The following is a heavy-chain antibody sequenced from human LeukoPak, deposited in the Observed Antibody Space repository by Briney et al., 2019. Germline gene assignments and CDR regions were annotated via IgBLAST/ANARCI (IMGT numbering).Heavy chain of an antibody. CDR3: ARLMVPAAIQDYYYYMDV. Sequence: PSETLSLTCTVSGGSISSSSYYWGWIRQPPGKGLEWIGSIYYSGSTYYNPSLKSRVTISLDTSKNQFSLKLSSVTAADTAMYYCARLMVPAAIQDYYYYMDVWGKGTTVTVSS. CDR1: GGSISSSSYY. V-gene: IGHV4-39*07. J-gene: IGHJ6*03. CDR2: IYYSGST. D-gene: IGHD2-2*02.